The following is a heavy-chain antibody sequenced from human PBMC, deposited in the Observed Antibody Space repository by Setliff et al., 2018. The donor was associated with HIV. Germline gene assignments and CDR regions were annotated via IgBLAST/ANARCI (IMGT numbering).Heavy chain of an antibody. V-gene: IGHV3-74*01. CDR3: HSGYDTEEQSYFDY. CDR2: VNTDGNSK. CDR1: GFSFDRFW. D-gene: IGHD5-12*01. Sequence: GGSLRLSCAASGFSFDRFWMHWVRQAPGKGLEWVSRVNTDGNSKTYADSVKDRFTISRDSTKNTLFLQMNSLRAEDTGVYYCHSGYDTEEQSYFDYWGQGALVTVSS. J-gene: IGHJ4*02.